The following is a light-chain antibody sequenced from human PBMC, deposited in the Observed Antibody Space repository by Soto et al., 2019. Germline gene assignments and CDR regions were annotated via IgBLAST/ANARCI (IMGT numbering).Light chain of an antibody. CDR1: QGISRY. Sequence: AIRMTQSPSSFSASTGDRVTITCRASQGISRYLAWYRQKPGKAPQLLIYAASTLQSGVPSRFSGSGSGTDVTLTISCLQSEDFATSYCQQYYNYPRTFGQGTKVEIK. J-gene: IGKJ1*01. V-gene: IGKV1-8*01. CDR2: AAS. CDR3: QQYYNYPRT.